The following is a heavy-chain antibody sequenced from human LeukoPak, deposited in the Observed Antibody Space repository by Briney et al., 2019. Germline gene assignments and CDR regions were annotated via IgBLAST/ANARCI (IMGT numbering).Heavy chain of an antibody. CDR3: VLIPGSYSAFDI. CDR1: GGSISSSNW. V-gene: IGHV4-4*02. J-gene: IGHJ3*02. CDR2: IYHSEST. D-gene: IGHD1-26*01. Sequence: SGTLSLTRAVSGGSISSSNWWRWVRQPPGKGLEWIWEIYHSESTNYNPSLKSRVTISVDKSKNQFSLKLSSVTAADTAVYYCVLIPGSYSAFDIWGQGTMVTVSS.